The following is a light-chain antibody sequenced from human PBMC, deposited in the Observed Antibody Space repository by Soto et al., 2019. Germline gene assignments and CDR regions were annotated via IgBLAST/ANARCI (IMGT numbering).Light chain of an antibody. CDR2: GAS. Sequence: ERVMTQSPATLSVSPGERATLSCRASQSVASHIAWYQHKPGQAPRLLIYGASTRATGVPARFSGSGSGTDFTLTVSSLQPEDFATYYCQQLFMYPPTFGPGTKVDIK. V-gene: IGKV3-15*01. J-gene: IGKJ3*01. CDR1: QSVASH. CDR3: QQLFMYPPT.